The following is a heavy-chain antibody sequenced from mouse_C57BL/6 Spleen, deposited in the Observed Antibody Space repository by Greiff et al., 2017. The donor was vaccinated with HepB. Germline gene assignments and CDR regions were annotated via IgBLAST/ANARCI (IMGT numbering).Heavy chain of an antibody. V-gene: IGHV7-3*01. CDR1: GFTFTDYY. J-gene: IGHJ2*01. D-gene: IGHD4-1*01. CDR2: IRNKANGYTT. CDR3: ARYEANWDLFDY. Sequence: EVKLMESGGGLVQPGGSLSLSCAASGFTFTDYYMSWVRQPPGKALEWLGFIRNKANGYTTEYSASVKGRFTISRDNSQSILYLQMNALRAEDSATYYCARYEANWDLFDYWGQGTTLTVSS.